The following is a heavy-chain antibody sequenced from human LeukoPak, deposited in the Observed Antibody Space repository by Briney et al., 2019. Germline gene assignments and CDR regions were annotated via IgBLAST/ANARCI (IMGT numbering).Heavy chain of an antibody. CDR1: GYTFSSHG. CDR2: IWYDRSQK. Sequence: GRSLRLSCAASGYTFSSHGMYWVRQAPGKGLEWVALIWYDRSQKYYADSVKGRFTISRDNSKNTLSLQMDSLRAEDTAVYFCARLYSSGWADYWGQGTLVTVSS. CDR3: ARLYSSGWADY. V-gene: IGHV3-33*01. D-gene: IGHD6-19*01. J-gene: IGHJ4*02.